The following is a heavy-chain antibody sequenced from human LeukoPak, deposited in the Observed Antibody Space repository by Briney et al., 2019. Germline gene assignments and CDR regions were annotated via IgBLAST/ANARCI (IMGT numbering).Heavy chain of an antibody. CDR1: GYTFTSYY. CDR2: INPSGGST. J-gene: IGHJ4*02. D-gene: IGHD2-2*01. Sequence: ASVKVSCKASGYTFTSYYMHWVRQAPGQGLEWMGIINPSGGSTSYAQKFQGRVTMTRDTSTSTVYMELSSLRSEDTAVYYCARVGHKDIVVVPAAIREDYWGQGTLVTVSS. V-gene: IGHV1-46*01. CDR3: ARVGHKDIVVVPAAIREDY.